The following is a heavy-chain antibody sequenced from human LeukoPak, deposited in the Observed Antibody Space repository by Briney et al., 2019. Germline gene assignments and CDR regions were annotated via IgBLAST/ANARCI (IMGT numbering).Heavy chain of an antibody. CDR1: GFTLDDYA. J-gene: IGHJ4*02. CDR3: AKDRSPAGAYYFDY. CDR2: ISWNSGSI. Sequence: PGGSLRLSCAASGFTLDDYAMHWVRQAPGKGLEWVSGISWNSGSIGYADSVKGRFTISRDNAKNSLYLQMNSLRAEDTALYYCAKDRSPAGAYYFDYWGQGTLVTVSS. D-gene: IGHD1-26*01. V-gene: IGHV3-9*01.